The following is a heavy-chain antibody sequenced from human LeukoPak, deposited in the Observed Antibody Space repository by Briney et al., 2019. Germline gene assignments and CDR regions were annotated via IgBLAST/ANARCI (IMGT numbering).Heavy chain of an antibody. J-gene: IGHJ5*02. CDR1: GGTFSGYY. CDR2: INHSGST. V-gene: IGHV4-34*01. Sequence: SETLSLTCAVYGGTFSGYYWSWIRQPPGKGLEWIGEINHSGSTNYNPSLKSRLTISVNTYKNQFSLKLSSVTAADTAVYYCARVSAVVPAAGWFDPWGQGTLVTVSS. CDR3: ARVSAVVPAAGWFDP. D-gene: IGHD2-2*01.